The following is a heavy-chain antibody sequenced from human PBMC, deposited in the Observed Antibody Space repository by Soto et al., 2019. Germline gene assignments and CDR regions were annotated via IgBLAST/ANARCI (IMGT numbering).Heavy chain of an antibody. V-gene: IGHV3-53*01. J-gene: IGHJ3*02. CDR3: ARAGVGATGAFDI. D-gene: IGHD1-26*01. CDR2: IYSGGST. Sequence: GGSLRLSCAASGFTVSSNYMSWVRQAPGKGLEWVSVIYSGGSTYYADSVKGRFTISRDNSKNTLYLQMNSLRAEDTAVYYCARAGVGATGAFDIWGQGTMVTVSS. CDR1: GFTVSSNY.